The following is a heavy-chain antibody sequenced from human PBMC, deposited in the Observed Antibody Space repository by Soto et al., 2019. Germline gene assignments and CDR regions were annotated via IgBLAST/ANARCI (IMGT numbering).Heavy chain of an antibody. CDR3: ARDNGGYDDFYYYYYMDV. CDR2: ISSSSSYI. Sequence: GGSLRLSCAASGFTFSSYSMNWVRQAPGKGLEWVSSISSSSSYIYYADSVKGRFTISRDNAKNSLYLQMNSLRAEDTAVYYCARDNGGYDDFYYYYYMDVWGKGTTVTVSS. V-gene: IGHV3-21*01. J-gene: IGHJ6*03. D-gene: IGHD5-12*01. CDR1: GFTFSSYS.